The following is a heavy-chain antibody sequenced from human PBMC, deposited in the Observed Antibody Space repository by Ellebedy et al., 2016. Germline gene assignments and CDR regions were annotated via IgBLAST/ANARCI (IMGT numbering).Heavy chain of an antibody. CDR1: GFTFSSYA. CDR3: AREGAVAGHYYYYGMDV. Sequence: GESLKISXAASGFTFSSYAMHWVRQAPGKGLEWVAVISYDGSNKYYADSVKGRFTISRDNSKNTLYLQMNSLRAEDTAVYYCAREGAVAGHYYYYGMDVWGQGTTVTVSS. D-gene: IGHD6-19*01. CDR2: ISYDGSNK. J-gene: IGHJ6*02. V-gene: IGHV3-30-3*01.